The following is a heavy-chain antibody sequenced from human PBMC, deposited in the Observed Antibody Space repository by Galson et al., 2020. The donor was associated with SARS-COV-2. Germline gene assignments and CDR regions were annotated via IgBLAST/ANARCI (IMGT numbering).Heavy chain of an antibody. CDR3: ARDLGVDGGYGIDG. CDR2: IYSGGST. D-gene: IGHD3-16*01. V-gene: IGHV3-53*01. CDR1: GFTVSSNY. Sequence: GESLRLSCAASGFTVSSNYMSWVRQAPGKGLEWVSVIYSGGSTYYADSVKGRFTISRDNSKNTLYLQMNSLRAEDTAVYYCARDLGVDGGYGIDGWGRGPSVTVAS. J-gene: IGHJ6*02.